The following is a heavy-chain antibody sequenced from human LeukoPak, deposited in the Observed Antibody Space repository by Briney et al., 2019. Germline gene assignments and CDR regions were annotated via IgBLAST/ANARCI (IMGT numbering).Heavy chain of an antibody. Sequence: GGSLRLSCAASGFTFSSYWMHWVRQAPGKGLVWVSRINSDGSTTNYADSVKGRFTISRDNAKNSLYLQMNSLRAEDTAVYYCAREARITMVRGVIIMPSWFDPWGQGTLVTVSS. J-gene: IGHJ5*02. CDR2: INSDGSTT. CDR3: AREARITMVRGVIIMPSWFDP. V-gene: IGHV3-74*01. CDR1: GFTFSSYW. D-gene: IGHD3-10*01.